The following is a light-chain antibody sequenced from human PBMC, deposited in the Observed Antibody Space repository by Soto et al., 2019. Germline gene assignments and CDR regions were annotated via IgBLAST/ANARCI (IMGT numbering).Light chain of an antibody. CDR2: AAS. J-gene: IGKJ4*01. CDR1: QSISSF. CDR3: QQSYSLPLT. V-gene: IGKV1-39*01. Sequence: DIQMTQSPSSLSASVGDRVTITCRASQSISSFLNWYQQKPGKAPKLLIYAASSLQSGVPSRFSGSGSGTDFTLTISSLQPEDFATYYCQQSYSLPLTFGGGTKMEIK.